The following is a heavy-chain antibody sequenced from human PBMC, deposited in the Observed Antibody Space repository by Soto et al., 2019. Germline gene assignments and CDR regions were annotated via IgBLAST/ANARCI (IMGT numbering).Heavy chain of an antibody. D-gene: IGHD6-13*01. CDR1: GFTFSSYA. CDR3: AKVIAAGGTGYWFDP. Sequence: EVQLLESGGGLVQPGGSLRLSCAASGFTFSSYAMSWVRQAPGKGLEWVSAISGSGGSTYYADSVKGRFTISRDNSKNTLYPQMNSLRAEDTAGYYCAKVIAAGGTGYWFDPWGQGTLVTVSS. J-gene: IGHJ5*02. CDR2: ISGSGGST. V-gene: IGHV3-23*01.